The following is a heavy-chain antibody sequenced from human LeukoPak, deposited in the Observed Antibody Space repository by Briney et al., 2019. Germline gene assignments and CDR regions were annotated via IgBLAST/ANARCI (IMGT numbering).Heavy chain of an antibody. V-gene: IGHV1-18*01. Sequence: GASVKVSCKASGHTANTFGFSWVRQAPGQGLEWIGWIFSYNGRTKYADKFQGRVTMTTDTSKTIAYMELRSLRSDDTAVYFCANVAKGRFFFYYMDVWGKGTTVTVS. CDR2: IFSYNGRT. J-gene: IGHJ6*03. CDR3: ANVAKGRFFFYYMDV. D-gene: IGHD3-16*01. CDR1: GHTANTFG.